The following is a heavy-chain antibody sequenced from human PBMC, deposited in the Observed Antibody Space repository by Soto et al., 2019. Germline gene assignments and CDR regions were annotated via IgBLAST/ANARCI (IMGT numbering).Heavy chain of an antibody. D-gene: IGHD1-26*01. Sequence: QVQLVQSGAEVKKPGSSVKVSCKASGGTFSSYAISWVRQAPGQGLVWMGVIIPIFGTPNYAQKFQGRVTITADESTSTAYMELSSLRSEDTAVYYCARDGRSYPYYYGMDVWGQGTTGTVSS. CDR2: IIPIFGTP. V-gene: IGHV1-69*01. CDR1: GGTFSSYA. J-gene: IGHJ6*02. CDR3: ARDGRSYPYYYGMDV.